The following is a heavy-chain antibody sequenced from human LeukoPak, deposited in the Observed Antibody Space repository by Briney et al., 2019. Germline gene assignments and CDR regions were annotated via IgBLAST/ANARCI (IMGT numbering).Heavy chain of an antibody. CDR2: IIPTFGTA. CDR3: AREVEEYCSGGSCYGAHY. D-gene: IGHD2-15*01. V-gene: IGHV1-69*13. J-gene: IGHJ4*02. Sequence: GASVKVSCKASGGTFSSYAISWVRQAPGQGLEWMGGIIPTFGTANYAQKFQGRVTITADESTSTAYMELSSLRSEDTAVYYCAREVEEYCSGGSCYGAHYWSQGTLVTVSS. CDR1: GGTFSSYA.